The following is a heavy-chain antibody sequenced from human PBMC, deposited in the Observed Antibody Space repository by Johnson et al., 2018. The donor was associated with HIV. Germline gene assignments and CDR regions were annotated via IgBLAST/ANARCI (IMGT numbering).Heavy chain of an antibody. D-gene: IGHD2-21*01. Sequence: QVQLVESGGGVVQPGRSLRLSCAASGFTFSSYAMHWVRQAPGKGLELVAVLFTVGDVYYSDSVKGRFTISRDNSKNIVYLHMNSLRPEDLAVYYCARDGRDLLTRGAFDVWCQGKVVTVSS. J-gene: IGHJ3*01. CDR1: GFTFSSYA. CDR2: LFTVGDV. CDR3: ARDGRDLLTRGAFDV. V-gene: IGHV3-30*14.